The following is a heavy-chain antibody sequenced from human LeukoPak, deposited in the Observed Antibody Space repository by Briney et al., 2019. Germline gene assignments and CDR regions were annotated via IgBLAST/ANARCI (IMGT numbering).Heavy chain of an antibody. J-gene: IGHJ4*02. CDR1: GYTFTSYY. CDR2: INPSGGST. Sequence: ASVKVSCKASGYTFTSYYMHWVRQAPGQGLEWMGIINPSGGSTSYAQKFQGRVTITADESTSTAYMELSSLRSEDTAVYYCATTDYYGSGSYHDYWGQGTLVTVSS. V-gene: IGHV1-46*01. D-gene: IGHD3-10*01. CDR3: ATTDYYGSGSYHDY.